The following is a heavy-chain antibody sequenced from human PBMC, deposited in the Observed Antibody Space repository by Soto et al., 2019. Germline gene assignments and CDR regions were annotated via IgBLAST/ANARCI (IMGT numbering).Heavy chain of an antibody. CDR1: GYTLTELS. Sequence: ASVKVSCKVSGYTLTELSMHWVRQAPGKGLEWMGIINPSGGSTSYAQKFQGRVTMTRDTSTSTVYMELSSLRSEDTAVYYCARDRTMIVVVGGYYFDYWGQGTLVTVSS. CDR2: INPSGGST. V-gene: IGHV1-46*01. D-gene: IGHD3-22*01. CDR3: ARDRTMIVVVGGYYFDY. J-gene: IGHJ4*02.